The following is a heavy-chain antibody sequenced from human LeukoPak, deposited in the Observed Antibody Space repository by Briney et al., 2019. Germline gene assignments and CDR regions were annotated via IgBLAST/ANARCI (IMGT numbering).Heavy chain of an antibody. D-gene: IGHD5-12*01. CDR1: GGSFSGYY. CDR2: INHSGST. V-gene: IGHV4-34*01. J-gene: IGHJ5*02. Sequence: SETLSLTCAVYGGSFSGYYWSWIRQPPGKGLEWIGEINHSGSTNYNPSLKSRVTISVDTSKNQFSLKLSSVTAADTAVYYCARVGGYDSYWFDPWGQGTLVTVSS. CDR3: ARVGGYDSYWFDP.